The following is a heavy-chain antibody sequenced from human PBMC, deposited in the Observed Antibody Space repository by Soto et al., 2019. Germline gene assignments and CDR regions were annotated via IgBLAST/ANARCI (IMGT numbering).Heavy chain of an antibody. J-gene: IGHJ4*02. CDR1: GSTFTSYG. D-gene: IGHD3-22*01. Sequence: ASLKVYCKTSGSTFTSYGISCVRHSTGQGLELMGWISAYNGNTNYAQKLQGRVTMTTDTSTSTAYMELRSLRSDDTAVYYCARGYYDSSGYYSNWGQGTLVTVSS. V-gene: IGHV1-18*01. CDR2: ISAYNGNT. CDR3: ARGYYDSSGYYSN.